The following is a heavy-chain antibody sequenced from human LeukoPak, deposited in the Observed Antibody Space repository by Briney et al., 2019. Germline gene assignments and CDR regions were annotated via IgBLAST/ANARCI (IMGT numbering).Heavy chain of an antibody. CDR1: GYSFTIYD. CDR3: ARGRRTVGATPFGY. CDR2: MNPNSGYT. D-gene: IGHD1-26*01. V-gene: IGHV1-8*03. J-gene: IGHJ4*02. Sequence: ASVKVSCKASGYSFTIYDINWVRQATGQGLEWMGWMNPNSGYTGYAQKFQGRVTTTRNTSISTAYMELSSLRSEDTAVYYCARGRRTVGATPFGYWGQGTLVTVSS.